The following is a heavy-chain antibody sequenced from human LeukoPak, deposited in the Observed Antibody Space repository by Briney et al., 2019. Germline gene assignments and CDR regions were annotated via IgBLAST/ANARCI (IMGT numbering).Heavy chain of an antibody. J-gene: IGHJ3*02. CDR2: INWNGGST. Sequence: PGGSLRLSCAASGFTFDDYGMSWVRQAPGKGLEWVSGINWNGGSTGYADSVKGRFTISRDNAKNSLYLQMNSLRAEDTAVYYCAKVVYSGSPHDAFDIWGQGTMVTVSS. CDR1: GFTFDDYG. CDR3: AKVVYSGSPHDAFDI. D-gene: IGHD1-26*01. V-gene: IGHV3-20*04.